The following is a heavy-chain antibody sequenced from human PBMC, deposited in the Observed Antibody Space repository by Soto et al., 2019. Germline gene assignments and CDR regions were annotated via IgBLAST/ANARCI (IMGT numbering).Heavy chain of an antibody. CDR3: ARGSLVPIAMFDVVH. CDR1: SGSISSSYW. J-gene: IGHJ4*02. D-gene: IGHD2-2*01. V-gene: IGHV4-4*02. Sequence: QVQLQESGPGLVKPSGTLSLTCAVSSGSISSSYWWSWVRQPPGKGVEWLGEISHSGSTHYNPSLKSRLTISIDKSKNQFSLSLSSVTAADTAVYYCARGSLVPIAMFDVVHWGQGTLVTVSS. CDR2: ISHSGST.